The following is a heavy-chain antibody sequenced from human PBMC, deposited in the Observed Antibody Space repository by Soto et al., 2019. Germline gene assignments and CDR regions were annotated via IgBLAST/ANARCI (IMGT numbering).Heavy chain of an antibody. J-gene: IGHJ4*02. Sequence: QLQLQESGPGLVKPSETLSLTCTVSGGSISSSSYYWGWIRQPPGKGLEWIGSIYYSGSTYYNPSLTSRVTISVDTSKNQFSLKLSSVTAADTAVYYCARGGDYYDSSGYYHPPILFDYWGQGTLVTVSS. D-gene: IGHD3-22*01. CDR2: IYYSGST. CDR3: ARGGDYYDSSGYYHPPILFDY. V-gene: IGHV4-39*01. CDR1: GGSISSSSYY.